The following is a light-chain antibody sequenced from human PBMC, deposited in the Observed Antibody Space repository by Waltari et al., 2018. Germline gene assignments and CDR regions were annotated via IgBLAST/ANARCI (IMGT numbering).Light chain of an antibody. CDR2: VNSDGSH. J-gene: IGLJ2*01. CDR1: GEYSAYA. CDR3: QTWGPGIQV. Sequence: LVLTQSPSASASLGASVKLTCSLPGEYSAYAIAWHQKQPLKGPRYLMTVNSDGSHEKGEGISERFSGSSSDLDRYLIISRLQSDDDAEYFCQTWGPGIQVFGGGTKLTVL. V-gene: IGLV4-69*01.